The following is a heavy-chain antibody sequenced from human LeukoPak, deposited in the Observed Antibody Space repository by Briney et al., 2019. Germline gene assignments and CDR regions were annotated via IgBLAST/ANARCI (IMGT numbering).Heavy chain of an antibody. CDR3: ARGSGGWYEGKGDY. D-gene: IGHD6-19*01. CDR1: GFTFSSYG. J-gene: IGHJ4*02. V-gene: IGHV3-33*01. CDR2: IWYDGSNK. Sequence: GRSLRLSCAASGFTFSSYGMHWVRQAPGKGLEGVAVIWYDGSNKYYADSVKGRFTISRDNSKNTLYLQMNSLRAEDTAVYYCARGSGGWYEGKGDYWGQGTLVTVSS.